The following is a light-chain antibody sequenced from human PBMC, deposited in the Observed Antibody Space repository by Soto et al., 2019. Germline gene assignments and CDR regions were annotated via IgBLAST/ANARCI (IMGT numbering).Light chain of an antibody. CDR2: GAS. J-gene: IGKJ2*01. CDR3: QQXNNWPYT. CDR1: QNVNIN. Sequence: EIMMTQSTDTLSVSPGERATLSCRASQNVNINLAWYQQKPGQAPRLLIYGASTRATGIPARFSGSGSGTEFTLTISSLQSGXFAVXYXQQXNNWPYTFGQGTKVEIK. V-gene: IGKV3-15*01.